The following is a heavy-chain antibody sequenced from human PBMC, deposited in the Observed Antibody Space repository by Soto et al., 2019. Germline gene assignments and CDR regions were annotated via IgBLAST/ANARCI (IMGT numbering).Heavy chain of an antibody. CDR1: GYSFTGYW. V-gene: IGHV5-51*01. Sequence: EVQLVQSGAEVKKPGESLKISCKGSGYSFTGYWIGWVRQMPGKGLEWMGIIYPGDSDTRYSPSFQGQVIISADKSINTAYLQWSSLKASDSAMYYCARQLEWLSTPFDPWGQGILVTVSS. D-gene: IGHD3-3*01. CDR3: ARQLEWLSTPFDP. J-gene: IGHJ5*02. CDR2: IYPGDSDT.